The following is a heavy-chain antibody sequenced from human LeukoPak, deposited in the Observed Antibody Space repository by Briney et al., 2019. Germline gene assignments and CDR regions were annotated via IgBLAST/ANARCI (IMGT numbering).Heavy chain of an antibody. J-gene: IGHJ4*02. CDR3: AREAYCSCGRCSVQRVAS. Sequence: AASVKLSCKASGYTFTAYYMHWVRQAPGPGLEWMGWIASNNSDSNYAHPFQSRLTITSDTSMRIVYVELRPLTADDTAVYYCAREAYCSCGRCSVQRVASWGQGTPVTVSS. CDR2: IASNNSDS. CDR1: GYTFTAYY. V-gene: IGHV1-2*02. D-gene: IGHD2-15*01.